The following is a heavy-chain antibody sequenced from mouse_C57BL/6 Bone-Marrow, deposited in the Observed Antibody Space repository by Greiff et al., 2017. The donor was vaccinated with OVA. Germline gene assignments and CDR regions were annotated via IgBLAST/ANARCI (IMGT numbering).Heavy chain of an antibody. CDR3: ARLRRRGYYAMDY. CDR2: ISYSGST. CDR1: GYSITSDY. J-gene: IGHJ4*01. V-gene: IGHV3-8*01. D-gene: IGHD2-12*01. Sequence: DVQLVESGPGLAKPSQTLSLTCSVTGYSITSDYWNWIRKFPGNKLEYMGYISYSGSTYYNPSLKSRISITRDTSKNQYYLQLNSVTTEDTATYYCARLRRRGYYAMDYWGQGTSVTVSS.